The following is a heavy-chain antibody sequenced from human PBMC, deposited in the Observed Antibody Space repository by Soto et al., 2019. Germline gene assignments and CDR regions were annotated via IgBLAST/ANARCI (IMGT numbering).Heavy chain of an antibody. V-gene: IGHV3-48*02. CDR1: GFPYIVYN. J-gene: IGHJ3*01. CDR2: VSPGGDTV. CDR3: VRGSRANCFDL. Sequence: DVQLAESGGGLVQPGGSLRLSCVAYGFPYIVYNMDWVRQVPGKGLEWLAYVSPGGDTVHYADSVNGRFFISRETPRNFVFLQMNSLRHEDTAVYYCVRGSRANCFDLWGPGTVVTVSS.